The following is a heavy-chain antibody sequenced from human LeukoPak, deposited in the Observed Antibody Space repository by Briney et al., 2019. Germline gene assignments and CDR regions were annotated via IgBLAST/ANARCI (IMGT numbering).Heavy chain of an antibody. J-gene: IGHJ4*02. CDR2: ISGSGGTT. V-gene: IGHV3-23*01. Sequence: TGGSLRLSCAASGFTFSSYGMSWVRQAPGKGLEWVSAISGSGGTTYYADSVKGRFTISRDNSMNTLYLQMNSLRAEDTAVYYCAKVRWGSDNALDSWGQGTLVTGSS. CDR3: AKVRWGSDNALDS. CDR1: GFTFSSYG. D-gene: IGHD3-16*01.